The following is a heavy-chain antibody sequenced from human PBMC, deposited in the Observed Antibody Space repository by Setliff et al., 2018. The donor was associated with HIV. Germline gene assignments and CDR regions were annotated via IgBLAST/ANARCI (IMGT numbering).Heavy chain of an antibody. CDR1: RYSFTAYY. CDR2: IIPIFGTA. J-gene: IGHJ4*02. D-gene: IGHD6-13*01. V-gene: IGHV1-69*05. CDR3: ARADSSNWYHVDY. Sequence: GASVKVSCKTSRYSFTAYYIHWVRQAPGQGLEWMGGIIPIFGTANYAQKFQGRVTITRDASASTAYMELSSLRSEDTAVYYCARADSSNWYHVDYWGQGTLVTVSS.